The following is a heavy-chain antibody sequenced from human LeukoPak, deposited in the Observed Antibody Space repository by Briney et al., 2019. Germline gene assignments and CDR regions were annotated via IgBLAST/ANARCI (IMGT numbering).Heavy chain of an antibody. J-gene: IGHJ5*02. CDR3: ARDEDDYDFWSALSSNWFDP. V-gene: IGHV3-74*03. CDR1: GFTFSSYW. D-gene: IGHD3-3*01. Sequence: PGGSLRLSCAASGFTFSSYWMSWVRQAPGKGLVWVSRINTDGSSTKYADSVKGRFTISRDNAKTTLYLQMNSLRAEDTAVYYCARDEDDYDFWSALSSNWFDPWGQGTLVTVSS. CDR2: INTDGSST.